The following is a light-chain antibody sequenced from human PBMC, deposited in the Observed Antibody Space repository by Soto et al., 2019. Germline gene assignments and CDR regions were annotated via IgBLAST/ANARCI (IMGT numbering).Light chain of an antibody. Sequence: QSALTQPASVSGSPGQSITISCSETSSDVGSDNYVSWYQQHPGKAPKVIIYDVTKRPSGVPDRFSGSKSGNTASLTISGLLAEDEADYYCCSYGSTYTLYVFGTGTKLTVL. CDR2: DVT. CDR3: CSYGSTYTLYV. CDR1: SSDVGSDNY. V-gene: IGLV2-11*01. J-gene: IGLJ1*01.